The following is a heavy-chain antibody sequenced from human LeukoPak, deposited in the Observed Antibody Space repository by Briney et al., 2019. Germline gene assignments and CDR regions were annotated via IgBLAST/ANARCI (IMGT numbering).Heavy chain of an antibody. Sequence: ASVKVSCKASGYTFTGYYMHWVRQAPGQGLEWMGRINPNSGGTNYAQKFQGRVTMTRDTSISTAYMELSRLRSDDTAVYYCARGIPDYYDSSGYYNFAYWGQGTLVTVSS. J-gene: IGHJ4*02. V-gene: IGHV1-2*06. CDR1: GYTFTGYY. CDR2: INPNSGGT. CDR3: ARGIPDYYDSSGYYNFAY. D-gene: IGHD3-22*01.